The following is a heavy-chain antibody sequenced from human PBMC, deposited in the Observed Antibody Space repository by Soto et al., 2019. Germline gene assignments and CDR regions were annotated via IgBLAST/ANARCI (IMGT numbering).Heavy chain of an antibody. CDR3: ARDRWLAY. Sequence: SETLSLTCTVSGGSISSGGYYWSWIRQHPGKGLEWIGYIYYSGSTYYNPSLKSLVTISVDTSKNQFSLKLSSVTTADTAVYYCARDRWLAYWGQGTLVTVSS. D-gene: IGHD6-19*01. CDR1: GGSISSGGYY. CDR2: IYYSGST. V-gene: IGHV4-31*01. J-gene: IGHJ4*02.